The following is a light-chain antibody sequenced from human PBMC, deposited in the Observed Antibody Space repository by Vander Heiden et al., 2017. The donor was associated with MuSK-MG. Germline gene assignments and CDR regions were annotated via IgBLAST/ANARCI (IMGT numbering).Light chain of an antibody. J-gene: IGKJ4*01. Sequence: DIQMTQSPSTLSASVGDRVTITCRASQSISGWLAWYQQKPGKAPKLLIYKASRLESGVPSRFSGSEYGTEFTLTISSRQPDDFATYYCQQYYNYSALTFGGGTKVEIK. V-gene: IGKV1-5*03. CDR2: KAS. CDR3: QQYYNYSALT. CDR1: QSISGW.